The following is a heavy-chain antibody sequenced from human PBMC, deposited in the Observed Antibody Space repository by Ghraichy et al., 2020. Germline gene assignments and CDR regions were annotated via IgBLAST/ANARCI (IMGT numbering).Heavy chain of an antibody. CDR2: VYSGGYT. V-gene: IGHV3-66*01. CDR1: GITVFSNY. Sequence: GGSLRLSCAASGITVFSNYMSWVRQAPGKGLEWVSVVYSGGYTFYGDSVKGRFTISRDISKNTLYLQMSSLRAEDTAVYYCAKAPGITGSTSQEYYGMDVWGQGTTVTVSS. D-gene: IGHD1-7*01. CDR3: AKAPGITGSTSQEYYGMDV. J-gene: IGHJ6*02.